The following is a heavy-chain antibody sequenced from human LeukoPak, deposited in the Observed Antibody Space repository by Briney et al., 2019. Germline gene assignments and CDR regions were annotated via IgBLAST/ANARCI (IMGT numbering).Heavy chain of an antibody. J-gene: IGHJ5*02. CDR1: GYTFTGYY. CDR3: ARVPAAIHNWFDP. D-gene: IGHD2-2*02. CDR2: INPNSGGT. V-gene: IGHV1-2*02. Sequence: ASVKVSCKASGYTFTGYYMHWVRQAPGQGLEWMGWINPNSGGTNYAQKFQGRVTMTRDTSISTAYMELSRLRSDDTAVYYCARVPAAIHNWFDPWGQGTVVTVSS.